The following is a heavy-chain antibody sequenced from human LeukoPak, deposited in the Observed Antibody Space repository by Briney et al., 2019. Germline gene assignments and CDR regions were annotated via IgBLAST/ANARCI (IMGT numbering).Heavy chain of an antibody. V-gene: IGHV4-39*01. CDR1: GGSISSSSYY. Sequence: SETLSLTCTVSGGSISSSSYYWGWIRQPPGKGLEWIGSIYYSGSTYYNPSLKSRVTISVDTSKNQFSLKLSSVTAADTAVYYCARSGYCSGGSCYRDYFDYWGQGTLVTVSS. CDR3: ARSGYCSGGSCYRDYFDY. J-gene: IGHJ4*02. CDR2: IYYSGST. D-gene: IGHD2-15*01.